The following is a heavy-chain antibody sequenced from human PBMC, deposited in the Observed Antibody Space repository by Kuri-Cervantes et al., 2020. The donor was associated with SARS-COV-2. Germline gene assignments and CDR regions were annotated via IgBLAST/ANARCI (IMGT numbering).Heavy chain of an antibody. V-gene: IGHV4-39*07. CDR1: GGSISSSSYY. Sequence: ESLKISCTVSGGSISSSSYYWGWIRQPPGKGLEWIGSIYYSGSTYYNPSLKSRVTISVDTSKNQFSLHLRSVTAADTAVYYCARTPRYSYFDYWGQGALVTVSS. CDR2: IYYSGST. CDR3: ARTPRYSYFDY. J-gene: IGHJ4*02. D-gene: IGHD5-18*01.